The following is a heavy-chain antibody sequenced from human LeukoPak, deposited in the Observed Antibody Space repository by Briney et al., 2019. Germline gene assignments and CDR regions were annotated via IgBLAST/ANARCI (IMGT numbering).Heavy chain of an antibody. CDR1: GGSFSGYY. CDR3: ARGGGPFDY. J-gene: IGHJ4*02. V-gene: IGHV4-34*01. CDR2: INHSGST. D-gene: IGHD3-16*01. Sequence: KPSETLSLTCAVYGGSFSGYYWSWIRQPPGKGLEWLGEINHSGSTNYNPSLKSRVTISVDTSKNQFSLKLSSVAAADTAVYYCARGGGPFDYWGQGTLVTVSS.